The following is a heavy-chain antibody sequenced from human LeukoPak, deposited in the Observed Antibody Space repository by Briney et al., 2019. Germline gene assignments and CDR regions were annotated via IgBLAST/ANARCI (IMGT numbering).Heavy chain of an antibody. Sequence: GGSLRLSCAASGFTFSSYEMNWVRQAPGKGLEWVSYISSSGSTIYYADSVKGRFTISRDNAKNSLYLQMNSLRAEDTAVYYCARDGAEKYDFWSGYHFDYWGQGTLVTVSS. D-gene: IGHD3-3*01. V-gene: IGHV3-48*03. CDR1: GFTFSSYE. CDR2: ISSSGSTI. CDR3: ARDGAEKYDFWSGYHFDY. J-gene: IGHJ4*02.